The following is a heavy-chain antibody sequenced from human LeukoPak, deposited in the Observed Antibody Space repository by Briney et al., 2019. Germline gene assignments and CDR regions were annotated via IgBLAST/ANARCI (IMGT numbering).Heavy chain of an antibody. J-gene: IGHJ3*02. CDR2: ISSSSSCI. CDR1: GFTFSSYS. Sequence: GGSLRLSCAASGFTFSSYSMNWVRQAPGKGLEWVSSISSSSSCIYYADSVKGRFTISRDNAKNSLYLQMNSLRAEDTAVYYCARDLRGAFDIWGQGTMVTVSS. CDR3: ARDLRGAFDI. D-gene: IGHD3-3*01. V-gene: IGHV3-21*01.